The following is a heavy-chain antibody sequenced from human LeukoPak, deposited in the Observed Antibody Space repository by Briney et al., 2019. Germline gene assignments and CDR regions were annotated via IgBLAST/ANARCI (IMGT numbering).Heavy chain of an antibody. CDR3: AKWYYDILTGYYDLDY. CDR1: GFTFSSYA. D-gene: IGHD3-9*01. Sequence: PGGSLRLSCAASGFTFSSYAMSWVRQAPGQGLEWVSAISGSGGSTYYADSVKGRFTISRDNSKNTLYLQMNSLRAEDTAVYYCAKWYYDILTGYYDLDYWGQGTLVTVSS. CDR2: ISGSGGST. J-gene: IGHJ4*02. V-gene: IGHV3-23*01.